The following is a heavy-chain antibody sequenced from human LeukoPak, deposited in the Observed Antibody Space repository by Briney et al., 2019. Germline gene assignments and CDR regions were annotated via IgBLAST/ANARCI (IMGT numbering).Heavy chain of an antibody. V-gene: IGHV4-39*07. Sequence: SETLSLTCTVSGGSIDRSNYFWAWIRQPPGKGLEWFGSIFYSGSTYYNTSLKSRVTMSVDTSKNHFSLKLRSVTAADTAVYYCARDRLDGQGFYYGMDVWGQGTTVTVSS. CDR1: GGSIDRSNYF. D-gene: IGHD5-24*01. CDR3: ARDRLDGQGFYYGMDV. CDR2: IFYSGST. J-gene: IGHJ6*02.